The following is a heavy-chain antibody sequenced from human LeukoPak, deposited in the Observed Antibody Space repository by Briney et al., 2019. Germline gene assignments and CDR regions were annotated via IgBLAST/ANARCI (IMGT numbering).Heavy chain of an antibody. V-gene: IGHV4-34*01. CDR2: INHSGST. CDR1: GGSFSGYY. Sequence: SETLSLTCAVYGGSFSGYYWSWIRQPPGKGLEWIGEINHSGSTNYNPSLKSRVTISVDTSKNQFSLKLSSVTAADTAVYYCARGGPYGSGSYYNVANWFDPWGQGTLVTVSS. D-gene: IGHD3-10*01. CDR3: ARGGPYGSGSYYNVANWFDP. J-gene: IGHJ5*02.